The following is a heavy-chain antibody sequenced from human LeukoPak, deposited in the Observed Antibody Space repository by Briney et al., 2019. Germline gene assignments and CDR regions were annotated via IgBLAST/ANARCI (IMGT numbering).Heavy chain of an antibody. D-gene: IGHD3-10*01. CDR3: EREWFGESN. CDR1: GFIFSSSN. V-gene: IGHV3-30*04. Sequence: TGGSLRLSCAPSGFIFSSSNMHWVRQSPGRGLEWLALIAYDGSKTYYTESVKGRFTISRDNFKNMLFLQMDGLSAEDTAMYYCEREWFGESNWGQGTPVIVSS. CDR2: IAYDGSKT. J-gene: IGHJ4*02.